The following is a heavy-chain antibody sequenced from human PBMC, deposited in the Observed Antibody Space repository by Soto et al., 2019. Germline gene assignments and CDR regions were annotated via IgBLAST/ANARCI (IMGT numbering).Heavy chain of an antibody. Sequence: QVQLVQSGAEVRKPGSSVKVSCEASGGSFNNYVISWLRQAPGQGLEWMGGIIPNYEAANYAQKFRGRFTITADKATNTAYMELNTLRPEDTATYYCASYWNAGTLYGAFDIWGQGTTVIVS. CDR1: GGSFNNYV. D-gene: IGHD4-17*01. CDR3: ASYWNAGTLYGAFDI. V-gene: IGHV1-69*06. CDR2: IIPNYEAA. J-gene: IGHJ3*02.